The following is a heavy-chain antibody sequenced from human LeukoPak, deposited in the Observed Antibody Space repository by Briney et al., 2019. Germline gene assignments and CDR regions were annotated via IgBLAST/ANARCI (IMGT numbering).Heavy chain of an antibody. V-gene: IGHV4-34*01. J-gene: IGHJ6*03. CDR2: INHSGST. Sequence: PSETLSLTCAVYGGSFSGYYWSWIRQPPGKGLEWIGEINHSGSTNYNPSLKSRVTISVDTSKNQFSLKLSSVTAADMAVYYCARRYYYYYYMDVWGKGTTVTISS. CDR3: ARRYYYYYYMDV. CDR1: GGSFSGYY.